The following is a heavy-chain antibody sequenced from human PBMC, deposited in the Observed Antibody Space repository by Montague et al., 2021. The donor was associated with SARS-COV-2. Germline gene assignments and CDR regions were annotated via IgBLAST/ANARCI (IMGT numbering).Heavy chain of an antibody. CDR2: ISGSGRST. CDR3: AKDRLALLWFREWYYAFDI. CDR1: GFTFSKYA. Sequence: SLRLSCAASGFTFSKYAMSWVRQAPGKGLEWVSAISGSGRSTYYADSVKGRFTISRDNSKKTLYLQMNSLRAEDTAVYYCAKDRLALLWFREWYYAFDIWGQGTMVTVSS. D-gene: IGHD3-10*01. V-gene: IGHV3-23*01. J-gene: IGHJ3*02.